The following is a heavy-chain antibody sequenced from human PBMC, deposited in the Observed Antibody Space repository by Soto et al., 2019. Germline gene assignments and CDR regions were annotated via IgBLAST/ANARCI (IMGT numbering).Heavy chain of an antibody. D-gene: IGHD6-13*01. Sequence: SVKVSCKASGGTFSSYAISWVRQAPGQGLEWMGGIIPIFGTANYAQKFQGRVTITADESTSTAYMELSSLRSEDTAVYYCASVIWYDASNAPSDYYHYGMAVWGQGTTVTVSS. CDR1: GGTFSSYA. V-gene: IGHV1-69*13. CDR2: IIPIFGTA. J-gene: IGHJ6*02. CDR3: ASVIWYDASNAPSDYYHYGMAV.